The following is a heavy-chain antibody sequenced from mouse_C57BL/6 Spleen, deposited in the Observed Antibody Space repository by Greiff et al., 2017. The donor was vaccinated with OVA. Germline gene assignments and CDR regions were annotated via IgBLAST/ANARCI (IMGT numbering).Heavy chain of an antibody. V-gene: IGHV1-69*01. CDR3: ARHYGSMDFDV. CDR1: GYTFTSYW. J-gene: IGHJ1*03. CDR2: IDPSDSYT. Sequence: QVQLQQPGAELVMPGASVKLSCKASGYTFTSYWMHWVKQRPGQGLEWIGEIDPSDSYTNYNQKFKGKSTLTVDKSSSTAYMQLSSLTSEDSAVYYCARHYGSMDFDVWGTGTTVTVSS. D-gene: IGHD1-1*01.